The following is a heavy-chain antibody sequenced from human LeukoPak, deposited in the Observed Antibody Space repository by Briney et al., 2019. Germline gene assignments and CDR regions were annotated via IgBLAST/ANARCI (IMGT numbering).Heavy chain of an antibody. CDR2: IYYSGST. V-gene: IGHV4-59*01. D-gene: IGHD3-22*01. Sequence: SETLSLTCTVSGGSISSYYWSWIRQPPGKGLEWIGYIYYSGSTNYNPSLKSRVTISVDTSKNQFSLKLSSVTAADTAVYYCAGGQGRYDSSVVSHWGQGTLVTVSS. CDR3: AGGQGRYDSSVVSH. CDR1: GGSISSYY. J-gene: IGHJ4*02.